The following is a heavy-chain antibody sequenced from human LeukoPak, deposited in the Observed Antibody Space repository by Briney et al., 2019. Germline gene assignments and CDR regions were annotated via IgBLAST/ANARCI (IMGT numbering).Heavy chain of an antibody. D-gene: IGHD3-10*01. CDR1: GYSFTSYW. CDR3: ARAFTMVRGVGGTYYFDY. Sequence: GESLKISCKGSGYSFTSYWIGWVRQMPGKGLEWMGIIYPGDSDTRYSPSFQGQVTISADKSISTAYLQWSSLKASDTAMYYCARAFTMVRGVGGTYYFDYWGQGTLVTVSS. CDR2: IYPGDSDT. V-gene: IGHV5-51*01. J-gene: IGHJ4*02.